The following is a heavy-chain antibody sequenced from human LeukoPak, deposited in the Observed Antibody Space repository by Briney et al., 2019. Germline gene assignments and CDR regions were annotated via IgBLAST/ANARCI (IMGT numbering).Heavy chain of an antibody. J-gene: IGHJ6*03. D-gene: IGHD3-10*01. CDR2: INHSGST. CDR3: ASISSERGGIQYYYYYYIDV. V-gene: IGHV4-34*01. CDR1: GGSFSGYY. Sequence: PSETLSLTCAVYGGSFSGYYWSWIRQPPGKGLEWIGEINHSGSTNYNPSLKSRVTISVDTSKNQFSLKLSSVTAADTAVYYCASISSERGGIQYYYYYYIDVWGKGTTVTVSS.